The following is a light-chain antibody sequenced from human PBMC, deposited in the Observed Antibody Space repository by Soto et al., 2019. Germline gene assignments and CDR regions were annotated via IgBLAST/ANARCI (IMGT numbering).Light chain of an antibody. Sequence: EIVMTQSPATLSVSPGERATLSCRASQSVSSNLAWYQQKPGQAPRLLIFGASTRATGIPARFSGSGSGTEFTLTISSLEPEDFAVYYCHQRRDWPRTFGQGTKVEIK. J-gene: IGKJ1*01. V-gene: IGKV3-15*01. CDR3: HQRRDWPRT. CDR1: QSVSSN. CDR2: GAS.